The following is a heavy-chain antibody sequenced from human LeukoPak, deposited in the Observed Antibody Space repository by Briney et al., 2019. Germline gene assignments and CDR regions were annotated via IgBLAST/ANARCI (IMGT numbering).Heavy chain of an antibody. D-gene: IGHD6-19*01. CDR3: ARLRIAVAGYFDY. V-gene: IGHV4-4*02. CDR2: IYHSGST. J-gene: IGHJ4*02. Sequence: SETLSLTCAVSGGSIISSNWWSWVRQPPGKGLEWIGEIYHSGSTNYNPSLKSRVTISVDKSKNQFSLKLSSVTAADTAVYYCARLRIAVAGYFDYWGQGTLVTVSS. CDR1: GGSIISSNW.